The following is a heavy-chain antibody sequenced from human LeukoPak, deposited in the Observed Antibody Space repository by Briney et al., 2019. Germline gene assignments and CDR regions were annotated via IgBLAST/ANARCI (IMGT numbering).Heavy chain of an antibody. D-gene: IGHD6-19*01. Sequence: SETLSLTCAVYGGSFSGYYWSWIRQPPGKGLEWIGEINHSGSTNYNPSLKSRVTISVDTSKKQFSLNLSSVTAADTAVYYCATGGSGSFDYWGQGTLVTVSS. CDR1: GGSFSGYY. V-gene: IGHV4-34*01. CDR3: ATGGSGSFDY. CDR2: INHSGST. J-gene: IGHJ4*02.